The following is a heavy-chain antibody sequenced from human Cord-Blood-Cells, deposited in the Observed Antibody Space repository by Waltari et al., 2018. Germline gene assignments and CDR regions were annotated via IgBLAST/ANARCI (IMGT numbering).Heavy chain of an antibody. CDR3: ATSDAFDI. J-gene: IGHJ3*02. Sequence: EVQLVESGGGLVQPGGSLRLSCAASGFTVSSNYMSWVRQAPGKVLEWVSVIYSGVSTYYADSVKGRFTISRDNSKNTLYRQMNSLRAEDTAVYYCATSDAFDIWGQGTMVTVSS. V-gene: IGHV3-66*01. CDR1: GFTVSSNY. CDR2: IYSGVST.